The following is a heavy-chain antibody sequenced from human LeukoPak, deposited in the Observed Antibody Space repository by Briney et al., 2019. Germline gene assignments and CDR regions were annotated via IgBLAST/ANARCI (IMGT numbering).Heavy chain of an antibody. D-gene: IGHD6-13*01. V-gene: IGHV3-11*01. CDR3: ARGRTAPGTRYFDY. Sequence: PGGSLRLSCAASGFSFSDHFMSWIRQAPGKGLEWVSYISTSGTTIYYADSVEGRFTISRDNAKNSLFLQMNSLRAEDTAVYFCARGRTAPGTRYFDYWGQGTLVTVSS. CDR2: ISTSGTTI. CDR1: GFSFSDHF. J-gene: IGHJ4*02.